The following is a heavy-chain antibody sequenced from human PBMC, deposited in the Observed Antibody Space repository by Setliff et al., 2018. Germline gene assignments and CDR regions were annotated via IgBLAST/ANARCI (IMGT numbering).Heavy chain of an antibody. V-gene: IGHV4-39*02. CDR2: VHSSGTT. CDR3: ARPPKWFGEVIIGALDV. Sequence: SETLSLTCAVSGDSIKSNAYYWGWVRQSPVRGLEWIGSVHSSGTTHYNPSLKSRVTISVDSAKNHFSLNLRSVTAADTAIYYCARPPKWFGEVIIGALDVWGQGTVVTVSS. CDR1: GDSIKSNAYY. D-gene: IGHD3-10*01. J-gene: IGHJ3*01.